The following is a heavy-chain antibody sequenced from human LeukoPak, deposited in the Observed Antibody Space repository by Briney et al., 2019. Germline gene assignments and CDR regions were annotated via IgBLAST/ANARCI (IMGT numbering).Heavy chain of an antibody. Sequence: GGSLRLSCAASVFTYSSYWLHWARHAPGRGLVWVSRIHREGRSTIYADSVKGRFTISRDNAKNTLYLQMNSMRAEDTAAYYCAREVACSGGSCYSRFFDYWGQGTLVTVS. CDR1: VFTYSSYW. J-gene: IGHJ4*02. CDR2: IHREGRST. CDR3: AREVACSGGSCYSRFFDY. D-gene: IGHD2-15*01. V-gene: IGHV3-74*01.